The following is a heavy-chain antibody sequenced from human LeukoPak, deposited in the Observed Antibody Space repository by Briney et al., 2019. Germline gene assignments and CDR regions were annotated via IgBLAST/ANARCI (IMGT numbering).Heavy chain of an antibody. CDR2: ISGHQGNT. V-gene: IGHV1-18*01. Sequence: ASVKVSCKASGYTFSTYGITWVRQARGQGLEWMGWISGHQGNTKYAQNFQGRVTMTIDTSTSTAYMDLRSLRSDDTAIYFCARSDLATITAGPFEYWGQGALVAVSS. D-gene: IGHD5-12*01. CDR1: GYTFSTYG. CDR3: ARSDLATITAGPFEY. J-gene: IGHJ4*02.